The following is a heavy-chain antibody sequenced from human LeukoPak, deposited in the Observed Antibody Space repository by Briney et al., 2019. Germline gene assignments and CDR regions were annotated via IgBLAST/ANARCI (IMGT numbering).Heavy chain of an antibody. J-gene: IGHJ6*03. CDR3: ARDVGTMLDYYLNYMDV. Sequence: ASVKVSCKASGYTFTSYDINWVRQATGQGLEWMGWMNPNSGNTGYAQKFQGRVTMTRNTSISTAYMELSSLRSEDTAVYYCARDVGTMLDYYLNYMDVWGKGTTVTVSS. D-gene: IGHD2-8*01. V-gene: IGHV1-8*01. CDR2: MNPNSGNT. CDR1: GYTFTSYD.